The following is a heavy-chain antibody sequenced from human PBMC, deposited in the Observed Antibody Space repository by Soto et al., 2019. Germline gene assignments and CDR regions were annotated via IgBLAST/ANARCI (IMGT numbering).Heavy chain of an antibody. CDR2: IRGETNGGTA. J-gene: IGHJ4*02. V-gene: IGHV3-49*04. CDR1: GFNFANYA. D-gene: IGHD3-22*01. Sequence: GGSLRLSCTGSGFNFANYALTWVRQAPGKGLEWVGFIRGETNGGTADYAASLKGRITISRDDSKSIAYLEINSLQTEDTAVYYCTRYYYESSGYYVHWVQGT. CDR3: TRYYYESSGYYVH.